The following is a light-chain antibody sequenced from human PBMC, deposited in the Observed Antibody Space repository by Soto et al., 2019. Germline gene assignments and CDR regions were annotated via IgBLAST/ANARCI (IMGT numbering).Light chain of an antibody. CDR1: QSISSY. CDR3: QQSYSTPPWT. J-gene: IGKJ1*01. CDR2: AAS. V-gene: IGKV1-39*01. Sequence: DIQMTQSPSSLSASVGDRVTITCRASQSISSYLNWYQQKPGKAPKLLIYAASSLQSGVPSRFSGSGSGTDFTLSSSSLQPEDDARYYCQQSYSTPPWTVGQGTKVEIK.